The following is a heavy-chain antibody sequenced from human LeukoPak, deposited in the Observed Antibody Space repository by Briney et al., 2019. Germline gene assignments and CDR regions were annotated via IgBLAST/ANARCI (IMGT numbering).Heavy chain of an antibody. CDR3: ARGCCDSSGYPYYFDY. CDR2: IYYSGST. Sequence: PSETLSFTCTVSGGSISCYYWGWIRQPPGKGREGIGYIYYSGSTNYNPSLKSRVTISVDTSKNQFSLKLSSVTAADTAVYYCARGCCDSSGYPYYFDYWGQGTLVTVSS. J-gene: IGHJ4*02. V-gene: IGHV4-59*01. D-gene: IGHD3-22*01. CDR1: GGSISCYY.